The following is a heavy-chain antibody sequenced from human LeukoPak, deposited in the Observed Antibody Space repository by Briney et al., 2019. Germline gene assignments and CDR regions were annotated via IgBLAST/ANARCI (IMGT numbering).Heavy chain of an antibody. D-gene: IGHD4-17*01. J-gene: IGHJ5*02. CDR3: ARGGGGSSTVTTYWFDP. Sequence: SQTLSLTCTVSGGSISSGGYYWSWIRQPPGKGLEWIAYVYYSGSTYYNPSLKSRLTISVDTSKNQFSLKLNSVTAADTAVYYCARGGGGSSTVTTYWFDPWGQGALVTVSS. V-gene: IGHV4-30-4*01. CDR1: GGSISSGGYY. CDR2: VYYSGST.